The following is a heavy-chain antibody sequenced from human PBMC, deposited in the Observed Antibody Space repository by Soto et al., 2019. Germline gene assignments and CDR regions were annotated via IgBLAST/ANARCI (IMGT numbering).Heavy chain of an antibody. CDR2: INPNSGGT. CDR1: GYSFTAYC. J-gene: IGHJ4*01. CDR3: ARSSGTYSDFDY. Sequence: ASVKVSCKASGYSFTAYCVHWVRQAPGQGLEWMGWINPNSGGTNYAQRFQGRVAMTTDTSTNTAYMELNSLKSDDTALYFCARSSGTYSDFDYWGQGAQVTVSS. D-gene: IGHD1-26*01. V-gene: IGHV1-2*02.